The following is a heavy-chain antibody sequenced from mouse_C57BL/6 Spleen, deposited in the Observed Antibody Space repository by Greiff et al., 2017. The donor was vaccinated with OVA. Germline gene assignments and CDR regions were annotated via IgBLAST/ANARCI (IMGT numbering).Heavy chain of an antibody. J-gene: IGHJ1*03. CDR1: GYSITSGYY. D-gene: IGHD2-4*01. Sequence: ESGPGLVKPSQSLSLTCSVTGYSITSGYYWNWIRQFPGNKLEWMGYISYDGSNNYNTSLKNRISITRDTSKNQFFLKLNSVTTEDTATYYCARWGLRRRNWYFDVWGTGTTVTVSS. CDR2: ISYDGSN. CDR3: ARWGLRRRNWYFDV. V-gene: IGHV3-6*01.